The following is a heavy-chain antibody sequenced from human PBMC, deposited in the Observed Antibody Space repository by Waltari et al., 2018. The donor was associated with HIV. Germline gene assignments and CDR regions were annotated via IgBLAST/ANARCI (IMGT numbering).Heavy chain of an antibody. CDR3: ARYTMREGFFDY. CDR1: AGSISSYY. D-gene: IGHD3-22*01. CDR2: IYNSGTT. Sequence: QVLLQESGSGLARPSEPLTLTCIVSAGSISSYYLRWIRQSPGKGLEWIGYIYNSGTTNYNPSLKSRVTISIDTSKYQFSLKLTSVTAADTAVYYCARYTMREGFFDYWGQGTLVTVSS. V-gene: IGHV4-59*01. J-gene: IGHJ4*02.